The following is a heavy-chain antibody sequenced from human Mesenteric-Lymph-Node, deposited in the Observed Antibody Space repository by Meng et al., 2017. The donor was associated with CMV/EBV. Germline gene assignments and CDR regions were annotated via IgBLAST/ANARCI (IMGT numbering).Heavy chain of an antibody. D-gene: IGHD4-17*01. CDR2: IYYTGST. CDR3: AREGGDYYYSMDV. CDR1: GGSVSSGSYY. J-gene: IGHJ6*02. Sequence: SETLSLTCTVSGGSVSSGSYYWSWIRQPPGKGLEWIGYIYYTGSTNYNPSLKSRVTISVDTSKNQFSLMLSSVTAADTAVYYCAREGGDYYYSMDVWGQGTTVTVSS. V-gene: IGHV4-61*01.